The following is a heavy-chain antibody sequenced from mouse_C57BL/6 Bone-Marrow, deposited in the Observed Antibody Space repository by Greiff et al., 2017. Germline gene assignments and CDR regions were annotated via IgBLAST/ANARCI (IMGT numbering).Heavy chain of an antibody. Sequence: EVMLVESGGGLVQPGGSMKLSCAASGFTFSDAWMDWVRQSPEKGLEWVAEIRNKANNHATYYAESVKGRFTISRDDSKSSVYLQMNSLRAEDTGIYYCTITGSNYYAMDYWGQGTSVTVSS. J-gene: IGHJ4*01. CDR2: IRNKANNHAT. CDR1: GFTFSDAW. D-gene: IGHD4-1*01. V-gene: IGHV6-6*01. CDR3: TITGSNYYAMDY.